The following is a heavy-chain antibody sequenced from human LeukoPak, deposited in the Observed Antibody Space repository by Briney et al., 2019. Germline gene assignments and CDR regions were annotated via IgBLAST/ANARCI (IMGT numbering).Heavy chain of an antibody. J-gene: IGHJ6*03. D-gene: IGHD3-10*01. Sequence: ASVKVSCKASGGTFSSYAISWVRQAPGQGLEWMGGFIPIFGTANYAQKFQGRVTITTDESTSTAYMELSSLRSEDTAVYYCASLDSPFGDPDSYYYYYMDVWGKGTTVTVSS. CDR2: FIPIFGTA. CDR1: GGTFSSYA. CDR3: ASLDSPFGDPDSYYYYYMDV. V-gene: IGHV1-69*05.